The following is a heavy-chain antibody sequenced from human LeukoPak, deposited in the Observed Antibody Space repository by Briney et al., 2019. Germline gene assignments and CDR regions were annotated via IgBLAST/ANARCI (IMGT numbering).Heavy chain of an antibody. CDR3: ARGYSYGPFDY. J-gene: IGHJ4*02. CDR2: IIPILGIA. CDR1: GGTFSSYA. D-gene: IGHD5-18*01. Sequence: SVKVSCRASGGTFSSYAISWVRQAPGQGLEWMGRIIPILGIANYAQKFQGRVTITADKSTSTAYMELSSLRSEDTAVYYCARGYSYGPFDYWGQGTLVTVSS. V-gene: IGHV1-69*04.